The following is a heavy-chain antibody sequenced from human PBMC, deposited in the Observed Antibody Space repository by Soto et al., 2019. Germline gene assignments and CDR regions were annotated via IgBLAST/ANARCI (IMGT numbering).Heavy chain of an antibody. CDR1: EGNISRHY. V-gene: IGHV4-59*11. J-gene: IGHJ4*01. CDR2: IYYSGST. D-gene: IGHD3-10*01. CDR3: AKSGGSGIYSYLSLDY. Sequence: LVTMCLTRTVAEGNISRHYGSWIRQPPGKGLEWIGNIYYSGSTSYNPSLKSRVTISVDRSRTQFSLQLSSVTAADTAVYYCAKSGGSGIYSYLSLDYWGHGTLVTVSS.